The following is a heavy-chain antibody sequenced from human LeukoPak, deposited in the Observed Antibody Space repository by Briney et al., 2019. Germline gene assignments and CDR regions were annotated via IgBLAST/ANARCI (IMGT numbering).Heavy chain of an antibody. CDR2: IYTSGST. J-gene: IGHJ4*02. Sequence: SETLSLTCTVSGGSISSGSYYWSWIRQPAGKGLEWIGRIYTSGSTNYNPSLKSRVTISVDTSKNQFSLKLSSVAAADTAVYYCARSLGDDYGGNFARYYFDYWGQGTLVTVSS. CDR1: GGSISSGSYY. V-gene: IGHV4-61*02. CDR3: ARSLGDDYGGNFARYYFDY. D-gene: IGHD4-23*01.